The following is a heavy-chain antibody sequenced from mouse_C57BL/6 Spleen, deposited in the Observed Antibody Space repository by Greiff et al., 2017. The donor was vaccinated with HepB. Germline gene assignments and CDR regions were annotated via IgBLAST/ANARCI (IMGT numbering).Heavy chain of an antibody. CDR1: GYAFSSSW. D-gene: IGHD1-1*01. J-gene: IGHJ2*01. CDR2: IYPGDGDT. V-gene: IGHV1-82*01. Sequence: VKLVESGPELVKPGASVKISCKASGYAFSSSWMNWVKQRPGKGLEWIGRIYPGDGDTNYNGKFKGKATLTADKSSSTAYMQLSSLTSEDSAVYFCARTLITTVVVPFDYWGQGTTLTVSS. CDR3: ARTLITTVVVPFDY.